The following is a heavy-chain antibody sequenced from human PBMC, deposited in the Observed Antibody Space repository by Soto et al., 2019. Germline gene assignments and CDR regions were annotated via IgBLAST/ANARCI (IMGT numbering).Heavy chain of an antibody. J-gene: IGHJ4*02. CDR2: ISPNSGAT. D-gene: IGHD5-12*01. Sequence: ASVKVSCKASGYTFTGYYIHWVRQAPGQGLEWMGWISPNSGATNQAQKFQGRVTMARDTSISTAYMELSRLTSDDTAVYYCARDAVSTIGDFDYWGQGTLVTVSS. V-gene: IGHV1-2*02. CDR3: ARDAVSTIGDFDY. CDR1: GYTFTGYY.